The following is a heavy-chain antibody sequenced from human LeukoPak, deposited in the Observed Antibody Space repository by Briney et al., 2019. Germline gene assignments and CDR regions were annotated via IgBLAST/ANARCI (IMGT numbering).Heavy chain of an antibody. V-gene: IGHV4-59*08. CDR2: IYYSGST. Sequence: PSETLSLTCTVSGGSISSYYWSWIRQPPGKGLEWIGYIYYSGSTNCNPSLKSRVTISVDTSKNQFSLKLSSVTAADTAVYYCARPKYSGYDFPFDYWGQGTLVTVSS. J-gene: IGHJ4*02. CDR3: ARPKYSGYDFPFDY. D-gene: IGHD5-12*01. CDR1: GGSISSYY.